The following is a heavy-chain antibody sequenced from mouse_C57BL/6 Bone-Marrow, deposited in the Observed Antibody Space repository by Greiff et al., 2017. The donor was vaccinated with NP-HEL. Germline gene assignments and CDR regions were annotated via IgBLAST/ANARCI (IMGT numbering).Heavy chain of an antibody. CDR2: IHPNSGST. CDR3: ARRGGLRLLDY. CDR1: GYTFTSYW. J-gene: IGHJ2*01. D-gene: IGHD3-2*02. V-gene: IGHV1-64*01. Sequence: VQLQQPGAELVKPGASVKLSCKASGYTFTSYWMHWVKQRPGQGLEWIGMIHPNSGSTNYNEKFKSKATLTVDKSSSTAYMQLSSLTSEVSAVYYCARRGGLRLLDYWGQGTTLTVSS.